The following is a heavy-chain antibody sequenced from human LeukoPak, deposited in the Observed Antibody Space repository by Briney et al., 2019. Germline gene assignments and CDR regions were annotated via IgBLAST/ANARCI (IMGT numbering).Heavy chain of an antibody. CDR3: ARGGDRGYTY. CDR1: GGSISSSSYC. CDR2: ICYSGST. V-gene: IGHV4-39*01. Sequence: PSETLSLTCTVSGGSISSSSYCWGWIRQPPGKGLEWIGTICYSGSTFYNPSLKSRVTISVDTSKNQFSLRLSSVTAADTAVYYCARGGDRGYTYWGQGPLVTVSS. J-gene: IGHJ4*02. D-gene: IGHD5-18*01.